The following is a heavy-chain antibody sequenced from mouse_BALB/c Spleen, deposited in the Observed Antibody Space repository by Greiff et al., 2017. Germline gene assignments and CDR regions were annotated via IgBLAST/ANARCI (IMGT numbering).Heavy chain of an antibody. V-gene: IGHV14-1*02. CDR3: AYDAMDY. Sequence: EVQLKESGAELVRPGALVKLSCKASGFNIKDYYMHWVKQRPEQGLEWIGWIDPENGNTIYDPKFQGKASITADTSSNTAYLQLSSLTSEDTAVYYCAYDAMDYWGQGTSVTVSS. J-gene: IGHJ4*01. CDR1: GFNIKDYY. CDR2: IDPENGNT.